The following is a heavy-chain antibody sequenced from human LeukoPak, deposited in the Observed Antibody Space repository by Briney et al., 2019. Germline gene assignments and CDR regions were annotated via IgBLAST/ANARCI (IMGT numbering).Heavy chain of an antibody. J-gene: IGHJ4*02. CDR2: INHSGST. V-gene: IGHV4-34*01. Sequence: PSETLSLTCAVYGGSFSGYYWSWIRQPPGKGLEWIGEINHSGSTNYNPSLKSRVTISLDTSKNQFSLKLSSVTAADTAVYYCASSPSTVVTIDYWGQGTLVTVSS. D-gene: IGHD4-23*01. CDR3: ASSPSTVVTIDY. CDR1: GGSFSGYY.